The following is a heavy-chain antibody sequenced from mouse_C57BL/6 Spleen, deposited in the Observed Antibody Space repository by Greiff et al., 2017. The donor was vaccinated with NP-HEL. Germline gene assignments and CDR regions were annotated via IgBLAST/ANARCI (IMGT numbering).Heavy chain of an antibody. V-gene: IGHV5-17*01. Sequence: DVMLVESGGGLVKPGGSLKLSCAASGFTFSDYGMHWVRQAPERGLEWVAYISSGSSTIYYADTVKGRFTISRDNAKNTLFLQMTSLRSEDTAMYYCARGVYFDYWGQGTTLTVSS. CDR1: GFTFSDYG. CDR3: ARGVYFDY. CDR2: ISSGSSTI. J-gene: IGHJ2*01.